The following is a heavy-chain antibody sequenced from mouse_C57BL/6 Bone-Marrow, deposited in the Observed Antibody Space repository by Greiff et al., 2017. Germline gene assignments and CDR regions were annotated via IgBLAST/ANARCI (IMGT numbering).Heavy chain of an antibody. J-gene: IGHJ3*01. D-gene: IGHD1-1*01. CDR1: GFTFSSYG. V-gene: IGHV5-6*01. Sequence: EVHLVESGGDLVKPGGSLKLSCAASGFTFSSYGMSWVRQTPDKRLEWVATISSGGSYTYYPDSVKGRFTFSRDNAKNTLYLQMSSLKYEDSAMYYCAREDFYDSGRAWFAYWGQGTLVTVSA. CDR3: AREDFYDSGRAWFAY. CDR2: ISSGGSYT.